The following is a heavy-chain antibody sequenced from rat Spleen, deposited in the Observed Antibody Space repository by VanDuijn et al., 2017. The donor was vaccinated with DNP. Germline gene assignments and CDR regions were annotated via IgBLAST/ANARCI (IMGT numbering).Heavy chain of an antibody. Sequence: EVQLVESGGGLVRPGRSLKLSCAASGFTFSDFNMAWVRQAPKKGLEGVASISTSGGSTYYRDSVKGRFTVSRDNAKSTLYLQMDSLRSEDTATYYCARRGYYSWFAYWGQGTLVTVSS. CDR2: ISTSGGST. V-gene: IGHV5-25*01. CDR1: GFTFSDFN. D-gene: IGHD1-11*01. J-gene: IGHJ3*01. CDR3: ARRGYYSWFAY.